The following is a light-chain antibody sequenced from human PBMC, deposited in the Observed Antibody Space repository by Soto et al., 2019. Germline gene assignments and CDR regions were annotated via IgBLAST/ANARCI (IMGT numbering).Light chain of an antibody. CDR2: SNN. V-gene: IGLV1-44*01. Sequence: QSALTQPPSASGTPGQRVTISCSGSSSNIGSNTVNWYQQLPGTAPKLLIYSNNQRPSGVPDRFSGSKSGTSASLAISGLQSEDEADYCCAAWDDSLNGPVFGGGTKLTVL. CDR1: SSNIGSNT. CDR3: AAWDDSLNGPV. J-gene: IGLJ2*01.